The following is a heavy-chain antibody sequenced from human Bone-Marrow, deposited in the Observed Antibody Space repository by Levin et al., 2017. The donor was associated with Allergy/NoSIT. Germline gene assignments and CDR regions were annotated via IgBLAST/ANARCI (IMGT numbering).Heavy chain of an antibody. CDR2: IKQDGSEK. CDR1: GFTFSSYW. Sequence: GGSLRLSCAASGFTFSSYWMSWVRQAPGKGLEWVANIKQDGSEKYYVDSVKGRFTISRDNAKNSLYLQMNSLRAEDTAVYYCARSRLLTPVCSVTSCYPYFDYWGQGTLVTVSS. V-gene: IGHV3-7*03. CDR3: ARSRLLTPVCSVTSCYPYFDY. J-gene: IGHJ4*02. D-gene: IGHD2-2*01.